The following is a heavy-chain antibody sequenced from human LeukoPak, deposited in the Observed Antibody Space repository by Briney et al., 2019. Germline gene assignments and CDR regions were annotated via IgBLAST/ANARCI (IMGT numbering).Heavy chain of an antibody. V-gene: IGHV3-11*01. CDR1: GFTFSDYY. D-gene: IGHD6-19*01. Sequence: PGGSLRLSCAASGFTFSDYYMSWIRQAPGKGLEWVSYISSSGSTIYYADSVKGRFTISRDNAKNSLYLQMNSLRAEDTAVYYCARDGIAVANDAFDIWGQGTMVTVSS. J-gene: IGHJ3*02. CDR3: ARDGIAVANDAFDI. CDR2: ISSSGSTI.